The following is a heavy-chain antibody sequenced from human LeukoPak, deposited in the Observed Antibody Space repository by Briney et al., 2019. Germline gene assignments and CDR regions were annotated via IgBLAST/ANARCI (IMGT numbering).Heavy chain of an antibody. V-gene: IGHV4-59*01. Sequence: SETLSLTCTVSGGSISSYYWSWIRQPPGKGLEWIGYIYYSGSTNYNPSLKSRVTISVDTSKNQFSLKLSSVTAADTAVYYCARATIADYYFDYWGQGTLVTVSS. CDR3: ARATIADYYFDY. D-gene: IGHD6-13*01. J-gene: IGHJ4*02. CDR2: IYYSGST. CDR1: GGSISSYY.